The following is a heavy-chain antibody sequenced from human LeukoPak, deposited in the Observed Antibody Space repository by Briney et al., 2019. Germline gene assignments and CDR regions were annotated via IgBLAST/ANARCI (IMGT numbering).Heavy chain of an antibody. J-gene: IGHJ4*02. V-gene: IGHV3-33*06. D-gene: IGHD3-16*02. CDR2: IWYDGSNK. Sequence: GRSLRLSCAASGFTFSSYGMHWVRQAPGKGLEWVAVIWYDGSNKYYADSVKGRFTISRDNSKNTLYLQMNSLRAEDTAVYYCAKDSPLDLYVWGSYRPDFDYWGQGTLVTVSS. CDR1: GFTFSSYG. CDR3: AKDSPLDLYVWGSYRPDFDY.